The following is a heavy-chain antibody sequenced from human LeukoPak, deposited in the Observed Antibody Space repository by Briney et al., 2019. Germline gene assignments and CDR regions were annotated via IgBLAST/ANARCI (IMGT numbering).Heavy chain of an antibody. D-gene: IGHD3-22*01. CDR1: GASFNSDDQY. Sequence: PSETLSLTCTVSGASFNSDDQYWNWIRQSPGKGLEWIGSIHPSGMLYNNPSLESRVTTSRDTSKNRFFLNLNSVTAADTAVYFCSRGLDSRKLGYWGQGILVTVSS. V-gene: IGHV4-31*03. CDR3: SRGLDSRKLGY. J-gene: IGHJ4*02. CDR2: IHPSGML.